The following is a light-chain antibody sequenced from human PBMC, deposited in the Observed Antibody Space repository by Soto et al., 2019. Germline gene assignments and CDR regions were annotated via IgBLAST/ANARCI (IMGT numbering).Light chain of an antibody. CDR1: QSVSSN. V-gene: IGKV3-15*01. CDR2: GAY. Sequence: EILRTQSRAILSVSPGSRSTPSWMDSQSVSSNLAWYQQTPGQAPRLIIYGAYNRATGIPDRFSGSGSGTEFTLTISRLKSEDFAVYYCQKYNNWPQWPFGQGTQVDLK. CDR3: QKYNNWPQWP. J-gene: IGKJ1*01.